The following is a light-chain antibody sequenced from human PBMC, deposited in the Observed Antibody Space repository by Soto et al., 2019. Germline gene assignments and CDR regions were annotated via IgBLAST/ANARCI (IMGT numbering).Light chain of an antibody. V-gene: IGKV1-33*01. Sequence: DVQMTQSPSSLSSSVGDIFTITCQASHDISDYLNWYQYKPGEAPKLLIYDASKLEAGLPSRFSGRGSGTDFTFSISSLQPEDIATYYCQQYDNVPLTFGGGTKVDIK. CDR2: DAS. CDR1: HDISDY. CDR3: QQYDNVPLT. J-gene: IGKJ4*01.